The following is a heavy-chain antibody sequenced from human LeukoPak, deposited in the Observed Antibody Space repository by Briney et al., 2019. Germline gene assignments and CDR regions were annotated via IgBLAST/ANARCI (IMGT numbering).Heavy chain of an antibody. J-gene: IGHJ4*02. Sequence: SETLSLTCTVSGGSISNYYWSWIRQPAGEGLEWIGRIYTSGITNYNPSLKSRLTMSIDTSKNQFSLKLSSVTAADTAVYYCARTAYCGGDCYSFDFWGQGTLVTVSS. D-gene: IGHD2-21*02. CDR2: IYTSGIT. CDR3: ARTAYCGGDCYSFDF. V-gene: IGHV4-4*07. CDR1: GGSISNYY.